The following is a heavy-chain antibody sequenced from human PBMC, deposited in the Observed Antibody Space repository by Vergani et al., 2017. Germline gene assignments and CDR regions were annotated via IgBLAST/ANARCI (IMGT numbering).Heavy chain of an antibody. V-gene: IGHV1-2*02. D-gene: IGHD3-16*02. CDR3: ARGPGDDYVWGSYRYTDGGGVDY. Sequence: QVQLVQSGAEVKKPGASVKVSCKASGYTFTSYGISWVRQAPGQGLEWMGWINPNSGGTNYAQKFQGRVTMTRDTSISTAYMELSRLRSDDTAVYYCARGPGDDYVWGSYRYTDGGGVDYWGQGTLVTVSS. J-gene: IGHJ4*02. CDR1: GYTFTSYG. CDR2: INPNSGGT.